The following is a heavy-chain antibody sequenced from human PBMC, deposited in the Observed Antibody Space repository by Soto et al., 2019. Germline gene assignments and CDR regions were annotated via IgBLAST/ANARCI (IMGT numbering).Heavy chain of an antibody. Sequence: GGSLRLSCAASGFTFSSYAMSWVRQAPGKGLEWVSAISGSGGSTYYADSVKGRFTISRDNSKNTLYLQMNSLRAEDTAVYYCAKDHPESSSWYLGSIDYWGQGTLVTVSS. CDR1: GFTFSSYA. J-gene: IGHJ4*02. CDR2: ISGSGGST. CDR3: AKDHPESSSWYLGSIDY. D-gene: IGHD6-13*01. V-gene: IGHV3-23*01.